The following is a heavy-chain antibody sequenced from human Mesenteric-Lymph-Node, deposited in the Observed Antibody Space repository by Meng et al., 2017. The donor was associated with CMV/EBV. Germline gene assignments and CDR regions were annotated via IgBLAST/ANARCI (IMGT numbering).Heavy chain of an antibody. J-gene: IGHJ5*02. V-gene: IGHV4-39*02. Sequence: PQLQGSGPRLVKPSETLSLKFTVSGGSISSSWHYWGWIRQPPGKGLEWIGSIFYSGSAHYNPALESRVTISIDKSKNEFFLNLGSVTAADTAMYFCARDTLTYSYGPGWIDPWGQGTLVTVSS. D-gene: IGHD3-10*01. CDR1: GGSISSSWHY. CDR3: ARDTLTYSYGPGWIDP. CDR2: IFYSGSA.